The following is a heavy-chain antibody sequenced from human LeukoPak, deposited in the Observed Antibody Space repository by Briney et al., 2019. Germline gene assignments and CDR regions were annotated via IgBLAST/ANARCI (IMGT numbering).Heavy chain of an antibody. CDR3: ARCPLLIAAAAYFDY. CDR1: GGSISSSSYY. Sequence: SETLSLTCTVSGGSISSSSYYWGWIRQPPGKGLEWIGSIYYSGSTYYNPSLKSRVTISVDTSKNQFSLKLSSVTAADTAVYYCARCPLLIAAAAYFDYWGQGTLVTVSS. J-gene: IGHJ4*02. V-gene: IGHV4-39*07. CDR2: IYYSGST. D-gene: IGHD6-13*01.